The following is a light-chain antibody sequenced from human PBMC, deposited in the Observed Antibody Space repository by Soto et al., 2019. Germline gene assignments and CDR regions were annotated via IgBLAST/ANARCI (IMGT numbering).Light chain of an antibody. CDR3: QTWGTGIRV. J-gene: IGLJ3*02. CDR1: SGHSSYA. V-gene: IGLV4-69*01. CDR2: LNSDGSH. Sequence: QPVLTQSPSASASLGASVKLTCNLSSGHSSYAIAWHQQQPEKGPRYLMKLNSDGSHSKGDGIPDRFSGSSSGAERYLTISSLQSEDEADYYCQTWGTGIRVFGGGTKVTVL.